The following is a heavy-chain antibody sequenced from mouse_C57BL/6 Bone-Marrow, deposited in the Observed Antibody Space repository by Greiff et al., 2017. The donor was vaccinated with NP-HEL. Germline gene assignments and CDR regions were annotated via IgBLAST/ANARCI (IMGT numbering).Heavy chain of an antibody. CDR1: GFTFSSYG. V-gene: IGHV5-6*01. CDR3: ARHKGLRRGFAY. D-gene: IGHD2-2*01. CDR2: ISSGGSYT. J-gene: IGHJ3*01. Sequence: EVQLVESGGDLVKPGGSLKLSCAASGFTFSSYGMSWVRQTPDKRLEWVATISSGGSYTYYPDSVKGRFTISRDNAKNTLYLQMSSLKSEDTARYYCARHKGLRRGFAYWGQGTLVTVSA.